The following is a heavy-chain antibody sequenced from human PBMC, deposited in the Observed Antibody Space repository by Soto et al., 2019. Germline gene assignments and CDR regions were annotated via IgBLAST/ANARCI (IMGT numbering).Heavy chain of an antibody. Sequence: PSETLSLTCTVSGGSISSGGYYWSWIRQHPGKGLEWIEYIYYSGSTYYNPSLKSRVTISVDTSKNQFSLKLSSVTAADTAVYYCARAAAADTDFDYWGQGTLVTVSS. J-gene: IGHJ4*02. CDR3: ARAAAADTDFDY. CDR2: IYYSGST. CDR1: GGSISSGGYY. V-gene: IGHV4-31*03. D-gene: IGHD6-13*01.